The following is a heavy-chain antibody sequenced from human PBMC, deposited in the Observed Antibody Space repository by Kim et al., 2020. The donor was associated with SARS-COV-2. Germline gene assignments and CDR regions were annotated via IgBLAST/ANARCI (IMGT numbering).Heavy chain of an antibody. CDR3: ARRSSLAEFDY. V-gene: IGHV5-51*01. Sequence: GESLKISCKGSGYIFSTYWIGWVRQMPGIGLELIGIIYPGDSETRYSPSFQGQVTISADKSIHTAYLQWSSLKASDTAMYFCARRSSLAEFDYWGQGTLVTVSS. CDR1: GYIFSTYW. CDR2: IYPGDSET. J-gene: IGHJ4*02. D-gene: IGHD6-13*01.